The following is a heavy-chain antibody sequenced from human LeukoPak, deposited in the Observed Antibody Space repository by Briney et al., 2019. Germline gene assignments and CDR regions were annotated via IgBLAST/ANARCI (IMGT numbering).Heavy chain of an antibody. D-gene: IGHD2-8*01. J-gene: IGHJ6*03. CDR1: GGSISSGDYY. CDR2: IYYSGST. V-gene: IGHV4-30-4*08. Sequence: SETLPLTCTVSGGSISSGDYYWSWIRQPPGKGLEWIGYIYYSGSTYYNPSLKSRVTISVDTSKNQFSLKLSSVTAADTAVYYCAREVVLMVYANYYMDVWGKGTTVTVSS. CDR3: AREVVLMVYANYYMDV.